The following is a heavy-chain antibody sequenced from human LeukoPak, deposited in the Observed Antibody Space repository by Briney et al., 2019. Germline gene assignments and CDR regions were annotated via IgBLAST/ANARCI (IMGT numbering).Heavy chain of an antibody. CDR3: ARDQAYYYDSSDPTGDY. V-gene: IGHV1-2*06. CDR2: TNPNSGGT. J-gene: IGHJ4*02. Sequence: ASVKVSCKASGYTFTGYYMHWVRQAPGQGVEWMGRTNPNSGGTNYAQKFQGRGTMTKHTSISTAYMELSRLRSDDTAVYYCARDQAYYYDSSDPTGDYWGQGTLVTVSS. D-gene: IGHD3-22*01. CDR1: GYTFTGYY.